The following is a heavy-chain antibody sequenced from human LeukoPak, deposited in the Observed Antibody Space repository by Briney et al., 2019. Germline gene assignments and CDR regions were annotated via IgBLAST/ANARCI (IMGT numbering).Heavy chain of an antibody. Sequence: SVKVSCKASGGTFSSYAISWVRQAPGQGLEWMGGIIPMFGTAKYAQKFQGRVTIPADESTSTAYMELSSLRSEDTAVYYCASPYAGRPYYYYAMDVWGKGTTVTVSS. CDR3: ASPYAGRPYYYYAMDV. V-gene: IGHV1-69*13. CDR1: GGTFSSYA. CDR2: IIPMFGTA. J-gene: IGHJ6*04. D-gene: IGHD3-10*01.